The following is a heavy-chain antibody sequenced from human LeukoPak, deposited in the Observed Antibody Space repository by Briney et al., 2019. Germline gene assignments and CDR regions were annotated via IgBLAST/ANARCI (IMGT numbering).Heavy chain of an antibody. Sequence: GGSLRLSCAASGFTFSSYAMSWVRQTPGRGLEWLAVIWYDGNRKYYADSVKGRFTISRDTSTNTLYLHMNSLRAEDTALYYCARDIDTSGHYFFDYWSQGTLVTVSS. CDR1: GFTFSSYA. CDR3: ARDIDTSGHYFFDY. CDR2: IWYDGNRK. V-gene: IGHV3-33*08. J-gene: IGHJ4*02. D-gene: IGHD3-22*01.